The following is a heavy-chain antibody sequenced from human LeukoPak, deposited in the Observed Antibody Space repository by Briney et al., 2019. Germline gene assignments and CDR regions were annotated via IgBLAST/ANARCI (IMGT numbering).Heavy chain of an antibody. Sequence: GGSLRLSCAAFGFTFSNYWMSWVRQAPGTGLEWVANIMQDGSEKYYVDSVKGRFTISRDNAKNSLYLQMNSLRAEDTAVYYCARDSPYYYYMDVWGKGTTVTVSS. CDR1: GFTFSNYW. CDR3: ARDSPYYYYMDV. J-gene: IGHJ6*03. V-gene: IGHV3-7*01. CDR2: IMQDGSEK.